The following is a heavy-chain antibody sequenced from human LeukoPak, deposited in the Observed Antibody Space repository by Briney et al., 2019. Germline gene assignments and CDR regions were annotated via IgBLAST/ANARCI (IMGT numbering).Heavy chain of an antibody. CDR1: GFTFSSYA. CDR3: AKVSLRYYYYGMDV. J-gene: IGHJ6*02. CDR2: IGGSGGST. Sequence: GGSLRLSCAASGFTFSSYAMSWVRQAPGKGLEWVPAIGGSGGSTYYADSVKGRFTISRDNSKNTLYLQMNSLRAEDTALYYCAKVSLRYYYYGMDVWGQGTTVTVSS. V-gene: IGHV3-23*01.